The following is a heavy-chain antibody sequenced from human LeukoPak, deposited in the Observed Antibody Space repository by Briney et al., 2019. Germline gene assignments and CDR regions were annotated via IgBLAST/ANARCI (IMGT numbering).Heavy chain of an antibody. CDR1: GFTFSSYG. V-gene: IGHV3-33*01. D-gene: IGHD2-15*01. Sequence: PGRSLRLSCAASGFTFSSYGMHWVRQAPGKGLEWVAVIWYDGSNKYYADSVKGRFTISRDNSKNTLYLQMNSLRAEDTAVYYCARARCSGGSCYLGYWGQGTLVTVSS. CDR3: ARARCSGGSCYLGY. J-gene: IGHJ4*02. CDR2: IWYDGSNK.